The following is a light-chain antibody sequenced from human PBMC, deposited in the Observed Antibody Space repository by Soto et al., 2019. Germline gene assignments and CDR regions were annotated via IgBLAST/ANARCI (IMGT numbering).Light chain of an antibody. V-gene: IGLV2-8*01. CDR3: ASEAVTDV. Sequence: QSALTQPPSASGSPGQSVTFSCTGTSSDVGAYDYVSWYQQHPGKAPKLIIYEVSKRPSGVPDRFSGSKSGNTASLTVSGLRAEDEADYYCASEAVTDVFGTGTKVTVL. CDR2: EVS. J-gene: IGLJ1*01. CDR1: SSDVGAYDY.